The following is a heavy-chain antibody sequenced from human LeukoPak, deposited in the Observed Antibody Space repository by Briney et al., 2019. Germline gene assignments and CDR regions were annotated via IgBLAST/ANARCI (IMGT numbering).Heavy chain of an antibody. CDR3: ARHKNLGGGAFDI. V-gene: IGHV5-51*01. Sequence: GESLKISCEVYGYSFTTYWIGWVRQMPGKGLEWMGIIYPGDSDTRNSPSFQGQVTISAVKSISTAYLQWISLKASDTAMYYCARHKNLGGGAFDIWGQGTMVTVSS. D-gene: IGHD3-16*01. J-gene: IGHJ3*02. CDR1: GYSFTTYW. CDR2: IYPGDSDT.